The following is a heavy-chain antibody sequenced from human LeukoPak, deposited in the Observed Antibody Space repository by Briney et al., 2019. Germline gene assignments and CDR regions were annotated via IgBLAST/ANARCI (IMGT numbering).Heavy chain of an antibody. D-gene: IGHD5-12*01. V-gene: IGHV4-39*07. J-gene: IGHJ6*03. Sequence: SETLSLTCTVSGGSLSSSNYYWGWLRQPPGKGLEWIGTIYYSGSTYYNPSLNSRVTISVDTSKNQFSLKLSSVTAADTAVYYCARGPDFLQWPREYYYYYMDVWGKGTTVTVSS. CDR2: IYYSGST. CDR1: GGSLSSSNYY. CDR3: ARGPDFLQWPREYYYYYMDV.